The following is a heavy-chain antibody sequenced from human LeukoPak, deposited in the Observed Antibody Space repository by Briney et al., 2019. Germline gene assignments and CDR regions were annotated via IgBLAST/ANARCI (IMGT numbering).Heavy chain of an antibody. V-gene: IGHV4-39*01. CDR1: GGSISSSSYY. J-gene: IGHJ4*01. Sequence: PSETLSLTCTVSGGSISSSSYYWGWIRQPPGKGLEWIGGIFYTGNTYDNPSLKSRVTISVDTSKNQFSLRAEDTAFYYCAKLLRDATIYDFWGHGALVTVSS. CDR2: IFYTGNT. D-gene: IGHD5-24*01. CDR3: AKLLRDATIYDF.